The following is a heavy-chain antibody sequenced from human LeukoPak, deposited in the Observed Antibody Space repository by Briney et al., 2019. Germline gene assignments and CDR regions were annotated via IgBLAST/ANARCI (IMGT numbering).Heavy chain of an antibody. Sequence: GGSLRLSCAASGFTFSTYGMHWVRQAPGKGLEWVAIISYDGSNKYYADSVKGRFTISRDNSKNTLYLQMNSLRAEDTAVYYCARRAGAYSHPYDYWGQGTLVTVSS. J-gene: IGHJ4*02. V-gene: IGHV3-30*03. CDR1: GFTFSTYG. D-gene: IGHD4/OR15-4a*01. CDR3: ARRAGAYSHPYDY. CDR2: ISYDGSNK.